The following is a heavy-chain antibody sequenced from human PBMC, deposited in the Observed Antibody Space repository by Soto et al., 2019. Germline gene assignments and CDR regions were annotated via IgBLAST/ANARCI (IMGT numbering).Heavy chain of an antibody. CDR1: GYTFTSYA. CDR2: INAGNGNT. D-gene: IGHD3-9*01. CDR3: ARNDILTGYYTVFDY. Sequence: QVPLVQSGAEVKKPGASVKVSCKASGYTFTSYAMHWVRQAPGQRLEWMGWINAGNGNTKYSQKFQGRVTITRDTSASTAYMELSSLRSEDTAVYYCARNDILTGYYTVFDYWGQGTLVTVSS. J-gene: IGHJ4*02. V-gene: IGHV1-3*01.